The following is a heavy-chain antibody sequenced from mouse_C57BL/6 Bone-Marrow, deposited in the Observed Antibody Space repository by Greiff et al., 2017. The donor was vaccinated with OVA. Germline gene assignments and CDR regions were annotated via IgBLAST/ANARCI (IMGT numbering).Heavy chain of an antibody. CDR2: IDPSDSYT. CDR3: ARELYYFDY. D-gene: IGHD4-1*01. Sequence: QVQLKQPGAELVRPGTSVKLSCKASGYTFTSYWMHWVKQRPGQGLEWIGVIDPSDSYTNYNQKFKGKATLTVDTSSSTAYMQLSSLTSEDSAVYYCARELYYFDYWGQGTTLTVSS. V-gene: IGHV1-59*01. J-gene: IGHJ2*01. CDR1: GYTFTSYW.